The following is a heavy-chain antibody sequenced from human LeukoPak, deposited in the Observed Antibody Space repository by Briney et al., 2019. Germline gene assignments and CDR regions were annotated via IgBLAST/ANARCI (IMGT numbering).Heavy chain of an antibody. CDR1: GFPFSSYG. V-gene: IGHV3-33*01. CDR3: ARSQSSSLIDY. J-gene: IGHJ4*02. Sequence: GGSLRLSCAASGFPFSSYGIHWVRQAPGKGLEWVAVIWYDGSTKYYADSVKGRFTISRDNSKNTLYLQMNSLRAEDTAVYFCARSQSSSLIDYWGLGTLVTVSS. CDR2: IWYDGSTK. D-gene: IGHD6-13*01.